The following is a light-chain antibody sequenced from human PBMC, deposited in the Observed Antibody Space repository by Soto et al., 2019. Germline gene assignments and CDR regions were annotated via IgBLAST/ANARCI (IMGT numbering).Light chain of an antibody. J-gene: IGLJ1*01. CDR3: CSYATISTYL. CDR1: SRDIGSYNL. CDR2: EGS. V-gene: IGLV2-23*01. Sequence: QSVLTHPAPVSGSPGHSITISCSGTSRDIGSYNLVSWYQQHPGQAPKIMIYEGSKRPSGVSARFSGSKSGNTASLTISGLQAEDEADYYCCSYATISTYLFGTGTKVTVL.